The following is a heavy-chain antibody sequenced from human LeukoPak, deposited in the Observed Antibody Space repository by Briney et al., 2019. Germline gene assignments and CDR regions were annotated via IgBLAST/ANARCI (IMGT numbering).Heavy chain of an antibody. Sequence: SETLSLTCTVSGGSISNYYWSWIRQPPGKGLEWIGYIYSSGSTNFNPSLKSRVTISVDTSKNHFSLNLSSVTAADTAVYYCASWGSIAAARFDYWGQGTLVTVSS. J-gene: IGHJ4*02. CDR2: IYSSGST. V-gene: IGHV4-59*01. CDR1: GGSISNYY. D-gene: IGHD6-13*01. CDR3: ASWGSIAAARFDY.